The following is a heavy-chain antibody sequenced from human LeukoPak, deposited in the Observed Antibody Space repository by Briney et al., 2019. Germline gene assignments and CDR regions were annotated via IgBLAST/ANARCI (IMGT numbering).Heavy chain of an antibody. CDR3: AKYEGGGGYSYGYGYYYYYMDV. CDR1: GFTFSSYA. J-gene: IGHJ6*03. V-gene: IGHV3-23*01. Sequence: AGSLRLSCAASGFTFSSYAMSWVRQAPGKGLEWVSAMSGSGGSTDYADSVKGRFTISTDNSKNMLYLQMNSMRAEDTAVYYCAKYEGGGGYSYGYGYYYYYMDVWGNGTTVTVSS. CDR2: MSGSGGST. D-gene: IGHD5-18*01.